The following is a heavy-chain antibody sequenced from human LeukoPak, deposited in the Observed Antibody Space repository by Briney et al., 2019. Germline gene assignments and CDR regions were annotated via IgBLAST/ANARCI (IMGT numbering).Heavy chain of an antibody. D-gene: IGHD3-10*01. Sequence: GESLKISCKGSGYSFTRYWIGWVRQMPGKGLEWMGIIYPGDSDTRYSPSFQGQVTISADKSISTAYLQWSSLKASDTAMYYCATTVGMTMVRGAPLAFDIWGQGTMVTVSS. CDR1: GYSFTRYW. CDR3: ATTVGMTMVRGAPLAFDI. CDR2: IYPGDSDT. V-gene: IGHV5-51*01. J-gene: IGHJ3*02.